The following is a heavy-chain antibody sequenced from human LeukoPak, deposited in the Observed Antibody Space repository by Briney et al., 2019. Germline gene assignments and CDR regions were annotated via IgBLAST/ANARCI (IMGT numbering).Heavy chain of an antibody. CDR3: AKDIPLEGSHTDY. V-gene: IGHV3-30-3*01. CDR1: GFTFSSYA. D-gene: IGHD1-26*01. Sequence: GGSLRLSCAASGFTFSSYAMHWVRQAPGKGLEWVAVISYDGSNKYYADSVKGRFTISRDNSKNTLYLQMNSLRAEDTAVYYCAKDIPLEGSHTDYWGQGTPVTVSS. CDR2: ISYDGSNK. J-gene: IGHJ4*02.